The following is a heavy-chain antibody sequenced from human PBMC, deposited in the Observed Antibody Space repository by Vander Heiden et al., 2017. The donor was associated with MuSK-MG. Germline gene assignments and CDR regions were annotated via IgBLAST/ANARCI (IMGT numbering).Heavy chain of an antibody. CDR1: GGSFSGYY. CDR2: INHSGST. J-gene: IGHJ4*02. CDR3: ARRTYYDYVWGSYRFLGYFDY. Sequence: QVQLQQWGAGLLKPSETLSLTCAVYGGSFSGYYWSWIRQPRGKGLGVIGEINHSGSTNYNPSLKSRVTISVDTSKNQFSLKLSSVTAADTAVYYCARRTYYDYVWGSYRFLGYFDYWGQGTLVTVSS. V-gene: IGHV4-34*01. D-gene: IGHD3-16*02.